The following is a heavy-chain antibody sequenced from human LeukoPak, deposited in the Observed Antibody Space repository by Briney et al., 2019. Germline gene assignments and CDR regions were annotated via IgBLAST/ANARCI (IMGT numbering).Heavy chain of an antibody. CDR3: ARDRAYYGSGSYYHGVDP. V-gene: IGHV3-30*04. CDR2: ISYDGSNK. J-gene: IGHJ5*02. CDR1: GFTFRSYA. Sequence: GGSLRLSCAASGFTFRSYAMHWVRQAPGKGLEWVAVISYDGSNKYYADSVKGRFTISRDNSKNTLYLQMNSLRDEDTAVYYCARDRAYYGSGSYYHGVDPWGQGTLVTVSS. D-gene: IGHD3-10*01.